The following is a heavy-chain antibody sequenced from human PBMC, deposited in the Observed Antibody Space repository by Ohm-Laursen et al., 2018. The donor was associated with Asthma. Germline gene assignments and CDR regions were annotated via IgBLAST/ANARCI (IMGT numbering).Heavy chain of an antibody. CDR2: IYYSGST. J-gene: IGHJ3*02. V-gene: IGHV4-59*01. CDR3: AGSDSQAFDI. CDR1: GGSISSYY. D-gene: IGHD2-21*02. Sequence: GTLSLTCTVSGGSISSYYWRWIRQPPGKGLEWIGYIYYSGSTNYNPSLKSRVTISVDTSKNQFSLKLSSVTAADTAVYYWAGSDSQAFDIWGQGTMVTVSS.